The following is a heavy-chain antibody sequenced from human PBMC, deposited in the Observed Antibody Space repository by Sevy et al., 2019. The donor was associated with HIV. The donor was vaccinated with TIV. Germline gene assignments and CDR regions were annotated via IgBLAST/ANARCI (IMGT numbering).Heavy chain of an antibody. Sequence: ASVTVSCKVSGYTLTKLSIHWVRQAPGKGLEWMGDFDSQDGETIYSQRFQGRVTMNVDTPTDTAYMDLSSLTSEDTAVYYCSTVGLRYYSGSSSYQGDWFDPWGQGTLVTVSS. D-gene: IGHD2-15*01. CDR1: GYTLTKLS. J-gene: IGHJ5*02. V-gene: IGHV1-24*01. CDR3: STVGLRYYSGSSSYQGDWFDP. CDR2: FDSQDGET.